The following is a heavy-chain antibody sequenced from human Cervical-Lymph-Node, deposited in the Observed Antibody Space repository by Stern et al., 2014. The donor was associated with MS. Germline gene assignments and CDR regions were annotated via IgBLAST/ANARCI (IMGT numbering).Heavy chain of an antibody. Sequence: QVQLMQSGSEVRKPGSSVKVSCKASGASLSTFSISWVRQAPGQGLEWLGGIIPLFNTANYAQRFQGRVTITADKTTNTVYMELSSLRSEDTAVYYCARDPPEMTKPPHNKGVDAWGQGTTVTVSS. D-gene: IGHD5-24*01. CDR1: GASLSTFS. V-gene: IGHV1-69*06. CDR3: ARDPPEMTKPPHNKGVDA. J-gene: IGHJ6*02. CDR2: IIPLFNTA.